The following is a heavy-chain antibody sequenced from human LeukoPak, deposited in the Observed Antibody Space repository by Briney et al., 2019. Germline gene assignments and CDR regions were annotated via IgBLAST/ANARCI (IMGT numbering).Heavy chain of an antibody. J-gene: IGHJ3*02. Sequence: PSETLSLTCTVSGGSISSSSYYWGWIRQPPGKGLEWIGSIYYSGSTYYNPSLKSRVTISVDTSKKQISLKLSSVTAADTAVYSCARPYNSDWYGAFNIWGQGTMVTVSS. CDR1: GGSISSSSYY. V-gene: IGHV4-39*07. CDR2: IYYSGST. D-gene: IGHD6-19*01. CDR3: ARPYNSDWYGAFNI.